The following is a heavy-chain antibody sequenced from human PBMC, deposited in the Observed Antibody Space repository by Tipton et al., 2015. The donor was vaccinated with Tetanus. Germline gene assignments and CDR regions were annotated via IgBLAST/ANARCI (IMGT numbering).Heavy chain of an antibody. CDR2: IYQTGST. CDR3: ARLPVVPTAVKGVETFDI. V-gene: IGHV4-4*02. D-gene: IGHD2-2*01. CDR1: GDSISSNNW. J-gene: IGHJ3*02. Sequence: QLVQSGAEVKPSGTLSLTCAVSGDSISSNNWWSWVRQPPGKGLEWIGDIYQTGSTNYNPSLKSRVTISVDKSKNQFSLRLNSVTAADTAVYYCARLPVVPTAVKGVETFDIWGQGTKVTVSS.